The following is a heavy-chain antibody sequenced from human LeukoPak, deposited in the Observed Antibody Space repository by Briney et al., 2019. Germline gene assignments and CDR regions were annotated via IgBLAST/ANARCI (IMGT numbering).Heavy chain of an antibody. Sequence: KPSETLSLTCSVSGGAITSHYWTRIRQSPVKGVEWIGDISNSGSTSYNPSLKSRVTISIDTSKNQFSLKLSSVTAADTAVYYCGRDALVGYFSYYYMDVWGKGTTVTVSS. CDR3: GRDALVGYFSYYYMDV. CDR1: GGAITSHY. CDR2: ISNSGST. V-gene: IGHV4-59*11. D-gene: IGHD2-15*01. J-gene: IGHJ6*03.